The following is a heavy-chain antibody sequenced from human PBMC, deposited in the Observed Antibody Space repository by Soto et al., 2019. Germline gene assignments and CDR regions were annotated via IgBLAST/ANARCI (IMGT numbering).Heavy chain of an antibody. J-gene: IGHJ4*02. CDR3: AKDGAYTYGDGQRDS. Sequence: QVQLVESGGGMVQPGRSLRLSCAASGFTFGTHGMHWVRQAPGKGLEWVELVLYDGSLEYYADSVKGRFTISRDNSKNTVYLQMNTLRSEDTVVYYCAKDGAYTYGDGQRDSWVQGNLVTVSS. CDR2: VLYDGSLE. V-gene: IGHV3-30*18. CDR1: GFTFGTHG. D-gene: IGHD5-18*01.